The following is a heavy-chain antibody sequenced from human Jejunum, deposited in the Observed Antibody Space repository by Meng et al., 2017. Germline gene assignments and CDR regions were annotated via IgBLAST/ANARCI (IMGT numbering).Heavy chain of an antibody. D-gene: IGHD1-26*01. CDR3: ARDHMGSLDY. V-gene: IGHV4-61*08. J-gene: IGHJ4*02. Sequence: QGQLQESGPGLVRPSETLSFICSVSGGSDSSAGYQSSWIRQPPGKGLEWIGYASTNDNPSLKSRVTISVDTSKNQFSLRLTSVTAADTAVYYCARDHMGSLDYWGQGILVTVSS. CDR2: AST. CDR1: GGSDSSAGYQ.